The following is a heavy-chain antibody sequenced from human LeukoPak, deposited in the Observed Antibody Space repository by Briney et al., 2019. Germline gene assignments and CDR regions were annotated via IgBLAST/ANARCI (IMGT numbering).Heavy chain of an antibody. CDR1: GFTFSDYY. D-gene: IGHD5-18*01. CDR2: ISSSGSTI. CDR3: ARGSLAAMVSIYGMDV. Sequence: GGSLRLSCAASGFTFSDYYMSWIRQAPGKGLEWVSYISSSGSTIYYADSVKGRFTISRDNAKNSLYLQMNSLRAEDTAVYYCARGSLAAMVSIYGMDVWGQGTTVTVSS. V-gene: IGHV3-11*01. J-gene: IGHJ6*02.